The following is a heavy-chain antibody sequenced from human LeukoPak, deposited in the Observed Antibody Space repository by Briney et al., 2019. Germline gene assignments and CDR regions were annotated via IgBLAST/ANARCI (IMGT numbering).Heavy chain of an antibody. CDR2: IYYSGST. Sequence: SETLSLTCTVSGVSISSYYWSWIRQPPGKGLEWIGYIYYSGSTNYNPSLKSRVTISVDTSKNQFSLKLSSVTAADTAVYYCARLLGYCSSTSCYGEPAFDYWGQGTLVTVSS. V-gene: IGHV4-59*01. CDR1: GVSISSYY. D-gene: IGHD2-2*01. J-gene: IGHJ4*02. CDR3: ARLLGYCSSTSCYGEPAFDY.